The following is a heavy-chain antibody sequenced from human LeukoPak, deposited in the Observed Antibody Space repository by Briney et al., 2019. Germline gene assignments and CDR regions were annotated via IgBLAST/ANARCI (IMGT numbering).Heavy chain of an antibody. J-gene: IGHJ4*02. D-gene: IGHD4-11*01. CDR3: ARARDYSHYGRFDY. CDR1: GFTFDDYG. V-gene: IGHV3-20*04. CDR2: INWNGGST. Sequence: GGSLRLSCAASGFTFDDYGMSWVRQAPGKGLEWVSGINWNGGSTGYADSVKGRFTISRDNAKNSLYLQMNSLRAEDTALYYCARARDYSHYGRFDYWGQGTLVTVSS.